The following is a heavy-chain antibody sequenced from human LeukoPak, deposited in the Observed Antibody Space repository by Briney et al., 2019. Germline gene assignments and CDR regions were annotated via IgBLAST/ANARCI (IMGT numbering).Heavy chain of an antibody. CDR2: ISECCGST. J-gene: IGHJ6*02. V-gene: IGHV3-23*01. D-gene: IGHD6-19*01. Sequence: PGVSLTLSCAASGLTFSISAKSWVRHAPAKGVEWVSDISECCGSTYYADSVKGRFTISRDNSKNTLYLQMNSLRAEDTAVYYCAKDMRWRVGVDYYYYYGMDVWGQGTTVTVSS. CDR3: AKDMRWRVGVDYYYYYGMDV. CDR1: GLTFSISA.